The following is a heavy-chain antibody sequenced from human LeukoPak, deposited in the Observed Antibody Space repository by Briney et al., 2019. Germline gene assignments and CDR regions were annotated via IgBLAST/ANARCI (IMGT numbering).Heavy chain of an antibody. CDR3: AKTQGYYDA. CDR1: GFTFNTHA. J-gene: IGHJ5*02. D-gene: IGHD2-15*01. V-gene: IGHV3-23*01. Sequence: PGGSLRLSCAASGFTFNTHAMSWVRQAPGKGLELVSGIYGSDDKTVYGDAVKGRFTISRDNSKNTLYLQMNSLRADDTAVYYCAKTQGYYDAWGQGALVTVSS. CDR2: IYGSDDKT.